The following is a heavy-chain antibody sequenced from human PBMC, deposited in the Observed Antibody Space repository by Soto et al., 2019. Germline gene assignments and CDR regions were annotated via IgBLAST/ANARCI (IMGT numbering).Heavy chain of an antibody. CDR2: IRSKAYGGTT. CDR3: TRDRSRYCSGGSCYPNDAFDI. Sequence: GGSLRLSCTASGFTFGDYAMSWFRQAPGKGLEWVGFIRSKAYGGTTEYAASVKGRFTISRDDSKSIAYLQMNSLKTEDTAVYYCTRDRSRYCSGGSCYPNDAFDIWGQGTMVTVSS. J-gene: IGHJ3*02. V-gene: IGHV3-49*03. CDR1: GFTFGDYA. D-gene: IGHD2-15*01.